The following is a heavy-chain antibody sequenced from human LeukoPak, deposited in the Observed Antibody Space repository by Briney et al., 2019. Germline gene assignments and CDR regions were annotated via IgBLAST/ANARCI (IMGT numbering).Heavy chain of an antibody. Sequence: SETLSLTCTVSGGSISSGGYYWSWIRQHPGKGLEWIGYIYYSGSTYYNPSLKSRVTISVDTSKNQFSLKLSSVIAADTAVYYCARAPSAATGYFDYWGQGTLVTVSS. D-gene: IGHD6-13*01. V-gene: IGHV4-31*03. CDR3: ARAPSAATGYFDY. CDR1: GGSISSGGYY. CDR2: IYYSGST. J-gene: IGHJ4*02.